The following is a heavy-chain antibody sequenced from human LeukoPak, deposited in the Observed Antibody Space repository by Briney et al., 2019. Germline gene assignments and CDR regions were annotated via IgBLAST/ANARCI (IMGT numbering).Heavy chain of an antibody. Sequence: SQTLSLSSANSGDSIFTNNVAWNWIRQSPSRGLEWLGRTYYRSKWSFDYAVSVKSRITINADTSKNQFSLQLSSVTPEDTAVYYCARGKNTSLDNWGHGIPVTVSS. D-gene: IGHD2-2*01. CDR2: TYYRSKWSF. CDR1: GDSIFTNNVA. J-gene: IGHJ4*01. V-gene: IGHV6-1*01. CDR3: ARGKNTSLDN.